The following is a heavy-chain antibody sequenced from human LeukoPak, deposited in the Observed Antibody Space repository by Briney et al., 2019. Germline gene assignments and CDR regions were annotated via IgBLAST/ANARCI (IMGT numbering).Heavy chain of an antibody. J-gene: IGHJ5*02. Sequence: SETLSLTCAVYGGSFSGYYWSWIRQPPGKGLEWIGEINHSGSTNYNPSLKSRVTISVETSKNQFSLKLSSVTAADTAVYYCARGRASGSPKRKGWFDPWGQGTLVTVSS. CDR2: INHSGST. D-gene: IGHD6-13*01. CDR1: GGSFSGYY. V-gene: IGHV4-34*01. CDR3: ARGRASGSPKRKGWFDP.